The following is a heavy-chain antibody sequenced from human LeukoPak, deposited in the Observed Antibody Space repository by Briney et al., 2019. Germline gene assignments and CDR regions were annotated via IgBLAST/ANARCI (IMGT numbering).Heavy chain of an antibody. CDR3: ARAYHSSWYLNWFDP. V-gene: IGHV4-34*01. D-gene: IGHD6-13*01. J-gene: IGHJ5*02. CDR2: IYHSGST. Sequence: SETLPLTCAVYGGSFSGYYWTWIRQPPGKGLEWIGSIYHSGSTYYNPSLKSRVTISVDTSKNQFSLKLSSVTAADTAIYYCARAYHSSWYLNWFDPWGQGTLVTVSS. CDR1: GGSFSGYY.